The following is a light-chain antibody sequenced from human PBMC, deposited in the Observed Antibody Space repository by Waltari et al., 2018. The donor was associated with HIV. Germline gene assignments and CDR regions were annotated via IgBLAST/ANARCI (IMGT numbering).Light chain of an antibody. V-gene: IGKV1-39*01. CDR2: SAS. Sequence: DIQMTQSPSSLSATVGARVTITCRTSQTINNYLNWYQQKSGSAPKLLIFSASNLRSDVPSRFSGSGSGTTFMLTIDGLQPDDFATYYCQQSHSTPRTFGQGTRLEVK. J-gene: IGKJ2*01. CDR1: QTINNY. CDR3: QQSHSTPRT.